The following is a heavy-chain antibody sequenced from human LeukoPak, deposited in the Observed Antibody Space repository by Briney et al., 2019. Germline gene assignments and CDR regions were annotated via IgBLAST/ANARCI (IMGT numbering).Heavy chain of an antibody. CDR1: GYTFTSYY. Sequence: ASVKVSCKASGYTFTSYYIQWVRQAPGQGLEWMGIINTGTSTTTYAQKFQGRVTMTRDRSTSTVYMELSSLRSEDTAVYYCARDPGLTSSYYYMDVWGKGTTVTVSS. CDR2: INTGTSTT. J-gene: IGHJ6*03. CDR3: ARDPGLTSSYYYMDV. D-gene: IGHD1-14*01. V-gene: IGHV1-46*01.